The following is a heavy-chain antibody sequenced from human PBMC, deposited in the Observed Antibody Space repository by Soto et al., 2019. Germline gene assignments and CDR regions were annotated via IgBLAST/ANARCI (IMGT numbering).Heavy chain of an antibody. Sequence: SETLSLTCTLSGGSISSGGYYWSWIRQHPGKGLEWIGYIYYSGSTYYNPSLKSRVTISVDTSKNQFSLKLSSVTAADTAVYYCAQAREYYYDSSASRYFDYWGQGTLVTVSS. CDR2: IYYSGST. V-gene: IGHV4-31*03. D-gene: IGHD3-22*01. CDR1: GGSISSGGYY. CDR3: AQAREYYYDSSASRYFDY. J-gene: IGHJ4*02.